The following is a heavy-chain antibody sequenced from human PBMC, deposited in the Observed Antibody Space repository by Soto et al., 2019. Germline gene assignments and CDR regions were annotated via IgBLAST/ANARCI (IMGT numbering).Heavy chain of an antibody. J-gene: IGHJ6*03. CDR2: ISSSSSVI. CDR1: GFILSDCA. D-gene: IGHD7-27*01. V-gene: IGHV3-48*01. CDR3: ARDLSWGSNWYYYMDV. Sequence: EVQLVESGGVLVQPGGSLRLSCATSGFILSDCAMNWVRQSPGKGLDWVSYISSSSSVIDYADSVKGRFTVSRDNARNTLYLQMDSLRAEDTAVYYCARDLSWGSNWYYYMDVWGKGTTVTVSS.